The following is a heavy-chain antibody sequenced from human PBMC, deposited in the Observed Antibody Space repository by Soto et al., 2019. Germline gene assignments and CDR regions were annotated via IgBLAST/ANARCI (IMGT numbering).Heavy chain of an antibody. V-gene: IGHV3-23*01. Sequence: GGSLRLSCATSGLTFWRNAMSWGRQVPGKGLEWVSAISGSGGSTYYADSVKGRFTISRDNSKNTLYLQMNSLRAEDTAVYYCAKDTAMALSWGQGTLVTVSS. CDR3: AKDTAMALS. CDR1: GLTFWRNA. D-gene: IGHD5-18*01. CDR2: ISGSGGST. J-gene: IGHJ5*02.